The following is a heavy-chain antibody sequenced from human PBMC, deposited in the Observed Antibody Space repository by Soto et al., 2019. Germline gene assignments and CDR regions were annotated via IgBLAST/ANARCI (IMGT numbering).Heavy chain of an antibody. CDR2: IYYSGST. V-gene: IGHV4-39*01. D-gene: IGHD3-22*01. J-gene: IGHJ4*02. Sequence: SETLSLTCTVSGGSISSSSYYWGWIRQPPGKGLEWIGSIYYSGSTYYNPSLKSRVTISVDTSKNQFSLKLSSVTAADTAVYHCASPPDSSGYYYYFDYWGQGTLVTVSS. CDR1: GGSISSSSYY. CDR3: ASPPDSSGYYYYFDY.